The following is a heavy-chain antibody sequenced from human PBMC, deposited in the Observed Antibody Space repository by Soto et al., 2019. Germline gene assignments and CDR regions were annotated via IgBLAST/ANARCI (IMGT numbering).Heavy chain of an antibody. J-gene: IGHJ6*01. Sequence: QVQLLESGGGVVQPGRSLRLSCAASGFIFSSYAMHWVRQAPGKGLEWVAVISYGGNEKYYADSVEGRFTISRDNSKNMVYLQMNGLRPEDTAVYYCAKVSSDRGYYYFAMDVW. D-gene: IGHD3-10*01. V-gene: IGHV3-30*18. CDR3: AKVSSDRGYYYFAMDV. CDR2: ISYGGNEK. CDR1: GFIFSSYA.